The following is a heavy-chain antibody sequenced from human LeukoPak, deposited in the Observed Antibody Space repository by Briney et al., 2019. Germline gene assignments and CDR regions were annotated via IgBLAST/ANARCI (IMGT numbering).Heavy chain of an antibody. J-gene: IGHJ5*02. CDR1: GFTFSSYG. CDR2: IWQDGSNK. D-gene: IGHD3-22*01. Sequence: GGSLRLSCAASGFTFSSYGMHWVRQAPGKGLEWVADIWQDGSNKYYVDSVKGRFTISRDNSKNTLYLQMNSLRAEDTAVYYCARDPYPPGVSASDSKEDGGNTRDKHNWFDHWGQGTLVTVSS. V-gene: IGHV3-33*01. CDR3: ARDPYPPGVSASDSKEDGGNTRDKHNWFDH.